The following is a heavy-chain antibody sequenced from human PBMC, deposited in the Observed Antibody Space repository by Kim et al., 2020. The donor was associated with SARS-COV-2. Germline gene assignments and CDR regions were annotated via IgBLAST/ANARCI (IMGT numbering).Heavy chain of an antibody. V-gene: IGHV1-69*13. D-gene: IGHD6-6*01. J-gene: IGHJ4*02. CDR3: ATGGRSIAARPPYYY. Sequence: SVKVSCKASGGTFSSYAISWVRQAPGQGLEWMGGIIPIFGTANYAQKFQGRVTITADESTSTAYMELSSLRSEDTAVYYCATGGRSIAARPPYYYWGQGTLVTVSS. CDR2: IIPIFGTA. CDR1: GGTFSSYA.